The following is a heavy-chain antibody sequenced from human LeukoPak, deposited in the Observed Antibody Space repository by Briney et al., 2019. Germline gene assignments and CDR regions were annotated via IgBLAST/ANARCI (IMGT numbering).Heavy chain of an antibody. CDR3: AREFIAVADGNWFDP. J-gene: IGHJ5*02. CDR1: GGSISSSSYY. V-gene: IGHV4-39*07. Sequence: KPSETLSLTCTVSGGSISSSSYYWGWIRQPPGKGLEWIGSIYYSGSTYYNPSLKSRVTISVDTSKNQFSLKLSSVAAADTAVYYCAREFIAVADGNWFDPWGQGTLVTVSS. CDR2: IYYSGST. D-gene: IGHD6-19*01.